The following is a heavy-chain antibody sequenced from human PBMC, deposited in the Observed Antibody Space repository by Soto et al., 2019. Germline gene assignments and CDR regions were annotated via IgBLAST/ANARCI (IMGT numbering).Heavy chain of an antibody. Sequence: GSLRLSCAASGFTFSSYGMHWVRQAPGKGLEWVAVIWYDGSNKYYADSVKGRFTISRDNSKNTLYLQMNSLRAEDTAVYYCARDGFGRVTIFGVAPDYWGQGTLVTVSS. CDR2: IWYDGSNK. V-gene: IGHV3-33*01. CDR3: ARDGFGRVTIFGVAPDY. CDR1: GFTFSSYG. J-gene: IGHJ4*02. D-gene: IGHD3-3*01.